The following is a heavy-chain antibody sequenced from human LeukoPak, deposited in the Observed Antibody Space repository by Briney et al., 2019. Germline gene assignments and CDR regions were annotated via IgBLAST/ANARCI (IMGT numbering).Heavy chain of an antibody. D-gene: IGHD5-12*01. Sequence: GGSLRLSCAASGFTFSDYYMSWIRQAPGKGLEWISYISSSGSTIYYADSVKGRFTISRDNAKNSLYLQMNSLRAEDTAVYYCARGGYSGYDLNAFDIWGQGTMVTVSS. CDR3: ARGGYSGYDLNAFDI. CDR2: ISSSGSTI. J-gene: IGHJ3*02. CDR1: GFTFSDYY. V-gene: IGHV3-11*04.